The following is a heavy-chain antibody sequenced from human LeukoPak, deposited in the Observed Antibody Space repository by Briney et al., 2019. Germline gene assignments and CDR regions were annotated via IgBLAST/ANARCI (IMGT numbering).Heavy chain of an antibody. Sequence: GASVKVSCKASGYTFTSYGISWVRQAPGQGLEWMGWIYDYNGNTKYAQKVQGRVTMTTDTSMSTAYMELRSLRSDDTAVYYCARRIYCSTSRCYGDYYYGMDVWGQGTTVTVSS. CDR3: ARRIYCSTSRCYGDYYYGMDV. CDR1: GYTFTSYG. D-gene: IGHD2-2*01. V-gene: IGHV1-18*01. CDR2: IYDYNGNT. J-gene: IGHJ6*02.